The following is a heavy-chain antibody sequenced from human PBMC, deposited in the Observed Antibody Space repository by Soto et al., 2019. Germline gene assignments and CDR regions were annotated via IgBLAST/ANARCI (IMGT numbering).Heavy chain of an antibody. CDR2: IYYSGSI. CDR3: ARGGGSFGSGCYYDY. D-gene: IGHD6-19*01. Sequence: QVQLQESGPGLVKPSETMSLTCTVSGASITNSYWNWVRQTPGKGLEWIGFIYYSGSIKYNPSLQSRDTISVDTSKNQLSLRLTSVTATDTAVYYCARGGGSFGSGCYYDYWGQGTLVTVSS. J-gene: IGHJ4*02. V-gene: IGHV4-59*08. CDR1: GASITNSY.